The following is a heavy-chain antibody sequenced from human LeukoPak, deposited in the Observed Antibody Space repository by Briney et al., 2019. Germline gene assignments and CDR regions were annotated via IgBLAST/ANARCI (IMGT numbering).Heavy chain of an antibody. D-gene: IGHD1-26*01. CDR1: GYTFTGYY. CDR3: ARNGEPLALRGATRGSCVDY. J-gene: IGHJ4*02. V-gene: IGHV1-2*02. Sequence: ASVKVSCKASGYTFTGYYMHWVRQAPGQGLEWMGWINPNSGGTNYAQKFQGRVTMTRDTSISTAYMELSRLRSDDTAVYYCARNGEPLALRGATRGSCVDYWGQGTLVTVSS. CDR2: INPNSGGT.